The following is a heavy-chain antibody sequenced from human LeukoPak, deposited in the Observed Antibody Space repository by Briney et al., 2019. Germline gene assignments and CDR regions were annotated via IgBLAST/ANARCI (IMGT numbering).Heavy chain of an antibody. CDR1: GDSMSTSY. V-gene: IGHV4-59*01. D-gene: IGHD3-16*01. Sequence: SSETLSLTCTLSGDSMSTSYWSWIRQPLGKGLECIGYFYHSGTDYNPSLKSRVTISGDMSNNQCSLKLSSVTAADTAIYYCARGWRGDHFDYWGQGTLVSVSS. CDR3: ARGWRGDHFDY. CDR2: FYHSGT. J-gene: IGHJ4*02.